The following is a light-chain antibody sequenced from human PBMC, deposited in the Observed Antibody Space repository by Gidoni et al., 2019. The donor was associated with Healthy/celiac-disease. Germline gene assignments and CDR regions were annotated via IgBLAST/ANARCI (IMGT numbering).Light chain of an antibody. V-gene: IGLV2-14*03. CDR3: SSYTSSSTQVV. J-gene: IGLJ2*01. Sequence: QSALTQPASVSGSPGQSITISCTGTSSDVGGYNYVSWYQQHPGKAPKRMIYDVSNRPSGVYNRFSGSKSGNTASLTISGLQAEDEADYYCSSYTSSSTQVVFGGGTKLTVL. CDR1: SSDVGGYNY. CDR2: DVS.